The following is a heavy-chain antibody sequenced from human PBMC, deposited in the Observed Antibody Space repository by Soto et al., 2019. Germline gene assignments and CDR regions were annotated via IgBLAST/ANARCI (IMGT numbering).Heavy chain of an antibody. V-gene: IGHV1-69*12. D-gene: IGHD6-19*01. CDR2: LVPIFGTT. CDR3: AGVEAVAGLYNYHGLDV. CDR1: GGTFSNYA. J-gene: IGHJ6*02. Sequence: QVQLVQSGAEVKKPGSSVKVSCKVSGGTFSNYAIDWVRLAPGHGLEWMGGLVPIFGTTYYTQKFQCRATIIADDSTLKAYLEMCSLSSEDTAIYYCAGVEAVAGLYNYHGLDVWGQGTAVTVSS.